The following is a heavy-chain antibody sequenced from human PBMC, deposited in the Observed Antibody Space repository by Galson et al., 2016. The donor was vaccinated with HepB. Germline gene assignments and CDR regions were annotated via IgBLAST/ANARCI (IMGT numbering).Heavy chain of an antibody. Sequence: CAASGFIFSDYSMSWIRQAPGKGLEWISYIGGTGTSVFYADSVKGRFIISRDNAQNSLSLQMNNLRADDTAVYYCARAYDFRRGGRSYFYAFDVWDQGTTVIVSS. CDR2: IGGTGTSV. J-gene: IGHJ6*02. V-gene: IGHV3-11*01. D-gene: IGHD3-3*01. CDR3: ARAYDFRRGGRSYFYAFDV. CDR1: GFIFSDYS.